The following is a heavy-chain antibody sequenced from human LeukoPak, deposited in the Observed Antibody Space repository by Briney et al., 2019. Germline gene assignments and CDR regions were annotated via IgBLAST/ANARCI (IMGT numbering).Heavy chain of an antibody. V-gene: IGHV1-46*01. D-gene: IGHD3-10*01. CDR3: ARGPMVGDWFDP. J-gene: IGHJ5*02. CDR1: GYTFTSCY. CDR2: INPSGGST. Sequence: ASVKVSCKASGYTFTSCYMHWVRPAPGQGLEWMGIINPSGGSTSYAQKFQGRVTMTRDTSTSTVYMELSSLRSEDTAVYYCARGPMVGDWFDPWGQGTLVTVSS.